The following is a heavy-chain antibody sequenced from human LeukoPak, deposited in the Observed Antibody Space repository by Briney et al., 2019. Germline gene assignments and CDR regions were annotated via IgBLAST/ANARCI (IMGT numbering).Heavy chain of an antibody. CDR1: GFTFSSYW. CDR2: IKQDGSEK. J-gene: IGHJ6*02. Sequence: AGGSLRLSCAASGFTFSSYWMSWVRRAPGKGLEWVANIKQDGSEKYYVDSVKGRFTISRDNAKNSLYLQMNSLRAEDTAVYYCARDGPYSSGSMDVWGQGTTVTVSS. D-gene: IGHD6-19*01. V-gene: IGHV3-7*04. CDR3: ARDGPYSSGSMDV.